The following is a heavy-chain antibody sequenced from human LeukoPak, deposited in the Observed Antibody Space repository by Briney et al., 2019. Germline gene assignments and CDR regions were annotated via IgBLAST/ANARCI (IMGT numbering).Heavy chain of an antibody. J-gene: IGHJ5*02. CDR1: GFTFDDYG. Sequence: GGSLRLSCAASGFTFDDYGMSWVRQAPGKGLEWVSGINWNGGSTGYADSVKGRFTISRDNAKNSLYLQMNSLRAEDTALYYCASTEYYDFWSGYLWFDPWGQGTLVTVSS. V-gene: IGHV3-20*04. CDR2: INWNGGST. D-gene: IGHD3-3*01. CDR3: ASTEYYDFWSGYLWFDP.